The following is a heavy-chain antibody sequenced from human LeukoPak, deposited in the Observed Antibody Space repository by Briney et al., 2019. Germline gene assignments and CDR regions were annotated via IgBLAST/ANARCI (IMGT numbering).Heavy chain of an antibody. Sequence: ASVKVSCKASGYTFTGYYMHWVRQAPGQGLEWMGWINPNSGGTNYAQKLRGRVTMTTDTSTSTAYMELRSLRFDDTAVYYCARDPHEFSSGWSQFDYWGQGTLVTVSS. CDR3: ARDPHEFSSGWSQFDY. D-gene: IGHD6-19*01. CDR2: INPNSGGT. V-gene: IGHV1-2*02. CDR1: GYTFTGYY. J-gene: IGHJ4*02.